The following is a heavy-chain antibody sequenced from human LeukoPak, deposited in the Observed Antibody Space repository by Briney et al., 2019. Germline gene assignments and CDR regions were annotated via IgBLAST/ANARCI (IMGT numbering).Heavy chain of an antibody. CDR2: ISGSGGST. CDR3: AKPVYCGGDCYTYYFDY. D-gene: IGHD2-21*02. V-gene: IGHV3-23*01. Sequence: PGGSLRLSCAASGFTFSSYAMSWVRQAPGKGLEWVSAISGSGGSTYYADSVKGRFTISRDNSKNTLYLQMNSLRAEDTAVYYCAKPVYCGGDCYTYYFDYWGQGTLVTASS. J-gene: IGHJ4*02. CDR1: GFTFSSYA.